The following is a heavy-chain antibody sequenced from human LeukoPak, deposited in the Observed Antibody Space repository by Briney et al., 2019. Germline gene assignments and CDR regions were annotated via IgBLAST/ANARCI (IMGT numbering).Heavy chain of an antibody. Sequence: SETLSLTCTVSGGSISSYYWSWIRQPPGKGLEWIGYIYYSGSTNCNPSLKSRVTISVDTSKNQFSLKLSSVTAADTAVYYCARQFGAFDAFDIWGQGTMVTVSS. CDR3: ARQFGAFDAFDI. J-gene: IGHJ3*02. CDR2: IYYSGST. D-gene: IGHD3-10*01. V-gene: IGHV4-59*01. CDR1: GGSISSYY.